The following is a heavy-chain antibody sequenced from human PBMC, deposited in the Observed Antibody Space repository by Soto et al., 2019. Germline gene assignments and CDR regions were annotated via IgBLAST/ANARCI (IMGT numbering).Heavy chain of an antibody. CDR3: ARGSGWFYY. D-gene: IGHD6-19*01. CDR1: GGSISGYY. CDR2: IYSSGTT. J-gene: IGHJ4*02. V-gene: IGHV4-59*01. Sequence: QVQLQESGPGLVKPSETLSLTCTVSGGSISGYYWSWIRQTPRKGLEWVAYIYSSGTTNYNPSLKSRVTMSVDTSKNQFSLKLSSMTAADTAVYYCARGSGWFYYWGQGTLVTVSS.